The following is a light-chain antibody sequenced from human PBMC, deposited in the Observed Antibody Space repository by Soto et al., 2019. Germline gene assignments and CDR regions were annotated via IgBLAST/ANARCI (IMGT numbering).Light chain of an antibody. CDR1: QDISNY. CDR3: QKYDSAPLT. J-gene: IGKJ4*01. CDR2: AAS. V-gene: IGKV1-27*01. Sequence: DIQLTQAPSFLSASVGDRVTITCRASQDISNYLAWYQQKAGKVPKLLIYAASTLQSGVPSRFTGSASGTDFTLTISSLQPEDVATYYCQKYDSAPLTFGGGTKVDIK.